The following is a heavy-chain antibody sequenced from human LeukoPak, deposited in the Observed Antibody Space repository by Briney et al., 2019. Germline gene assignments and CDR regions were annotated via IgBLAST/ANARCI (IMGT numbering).Heavy chain of an antibody. Sequence: PGGSLRLSCAASGFTFNSYAMSWVRQAPGKGLEWVSAISGSDPGTYYADSVKGRFTIPRDNSKNTLYLQMNSLRAEDAAVYYCARDNSVGDTAWWFDPWGQGTLVTVSS. D-gene: IGHD1-26*01. CDR2: ISGSDPGT. J-gene: IGHJ5*02. CDR1: GFTFNSYA. CDR3: ARDNSVGDTAWWFDP. V-gene: IGHV3-23*01.